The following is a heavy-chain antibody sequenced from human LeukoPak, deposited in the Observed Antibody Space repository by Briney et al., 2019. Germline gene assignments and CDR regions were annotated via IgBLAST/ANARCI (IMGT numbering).Heavy chain of an antibody. CDR3: ARMIVATIRIGVYFYHGMDV. J-gene: IGHJ6*02. D-gene: IGHD5-12*01. CDR2: INYRGET. V-gene: IGHV4-59*08. Sequence: SETLSLTCAVSGASTSSSFWSWIRQSPGKGLEWIGYINYRGETSQNPSLESRVSMSVDTSKNQISLQLTSVTAADTAVYYCARMIVATIRIGVYFYHGMDVWGQGTTVTVSS. CDR1: GASTSSSF.